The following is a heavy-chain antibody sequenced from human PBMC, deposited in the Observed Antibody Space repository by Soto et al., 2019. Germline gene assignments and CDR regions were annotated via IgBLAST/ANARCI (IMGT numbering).Heavy chain of an antibody. CDR2: IIPILGIA. CDR1: GGTFSSYT. J-gene: IGHJ5*02. Sequence: QVQLVQSGAEVKKPGSSVKVSCKASGGTFSSYTISWVRQAPGQGLEWMGRIIPILGIAHYAQKFQGRVTITGDKSTSXPHTELSSLGSEDTAVYYCASAYRSRWFPSGWFDPWGQGTLVTVSS. CDR3: ASAYRSRWFPSGWFDP. V-gene: IGHV1-69*02. D-gene: IGHD6-13*01.